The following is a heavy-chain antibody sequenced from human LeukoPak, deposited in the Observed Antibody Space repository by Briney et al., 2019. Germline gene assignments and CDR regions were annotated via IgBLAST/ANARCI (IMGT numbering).Heavy chain of an antibody. D-gene: IGHD3-10*01. Sequence: GGSLRLSCAASGFTFSSYAMHWVRRAPGKGLEWVAVISYDGSNKYYADSVKGRFTISRDNSKNTLYLQMNSLRAEDTAVYYCASSLYGSGSYYEYYFDYWGQGTLVTVSS. CDR2: ISYDGSNK. CDR3: ASSLYGSGSYYEYYFDY. CDR1: GFTFSSYA. J-gene: IGHJ4*02. V-gene: IGHV3-30-3*01.